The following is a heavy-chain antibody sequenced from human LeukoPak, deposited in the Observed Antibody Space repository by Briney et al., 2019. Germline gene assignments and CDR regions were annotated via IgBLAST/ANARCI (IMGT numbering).Heavy chain of an antibody. D-gene: IGHD6-13*01. V-gene: IGHV4-59*01. Sequence: PSETLSLTCTVSGGSISSYYWSWIRQPPGKELEWIGYIYYSGSTNYNPSLKSRVTISVDTSKNQFSLKLSSVTAADTAVYYCARRAAGWDAFDIWGQGTMVTVSS. J-gene: IGHJ3*02. CDR1: GGSISSYY. CDR2: IYYSGST. CDR3: ARRAAGWDAFDI.